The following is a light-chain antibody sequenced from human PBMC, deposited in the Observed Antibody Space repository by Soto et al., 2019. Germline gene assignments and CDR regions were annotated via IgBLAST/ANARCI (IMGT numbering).Light chain of an antibody. V-gene: IGKV3-15*01. Sequence: EIVMTQSPATLSVSPGERATLSCRASQSVGSTLAWYQQKVGQAPRLLIYDASARATGIPARFSGSGSGTEFTLTISSLQSEDFAVYYSQLYNDWPETFGQGT. CDR1: QSVGST. CDR2: DAS. CDR3: QLYNDWPET. J-gene: IGKJ1*01.